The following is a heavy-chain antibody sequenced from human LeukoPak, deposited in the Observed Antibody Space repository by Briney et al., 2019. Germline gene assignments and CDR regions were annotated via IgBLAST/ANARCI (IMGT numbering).Heavy chain of an antibody. CDR1: GGSISSSSYY. J-gene: IGHJ4*02. V-gene: IGHV4-61*02. Sequence: PSETLSLTCTVSGGSISSSSYYWGWIRQPAGKGLEWIGRFFTSGSTNYNPSLKSRVTISVDTSKNQFSLKLSSVTAADTAVYYCASGGRYSDYFDYWGQGTLVTVSS. CDR3: ASGGRYSDYFDY. CDR2: FFTSGST. D-gene: IGHD1-26*01.